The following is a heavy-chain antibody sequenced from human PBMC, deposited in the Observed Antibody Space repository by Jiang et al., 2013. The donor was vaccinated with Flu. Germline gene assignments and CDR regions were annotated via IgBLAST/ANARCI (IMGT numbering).Heavy chain of an antibody. CDR1: GGSFSGYY. CDR2: INHSGST. Sequence: GLVKPSETLSLTCAVYGGSFSGYYWSWIRQPPGKGLEWIGEINHSGSTNYNPSLKSRVTISVDTSKNQFSLKLSSVTAADTAVYYCARGLWFGELFGLPPDYWGQGTLVTVSS. CDR3: ARGLWFGELFGLPPDY. J-gene: IGHJ4*02. V-gene: IGHV4-34*01. D-gene: IGHD3-10*01.